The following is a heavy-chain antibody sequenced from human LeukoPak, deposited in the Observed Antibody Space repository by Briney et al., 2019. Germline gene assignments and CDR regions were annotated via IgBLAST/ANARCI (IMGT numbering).Heavy chain of an antibody. CDR3: ARESGTGSGSFDY. CDR1: GGTFSSYA. CDR2: IIPIFGTA. V-gene: IGHV1-69*13. Sequence: GASVKVSCKASGGTFSSYAISWVRQAPGQGLEWMGGIIPIFGTANYAQKFQGRVTITADESTSTAYMELSRLRSDDTAFYYCARESGTGSGSFDYWGQGTLVTVSS. D-gene: IGHD1-1*01. J-gene: IGHJ4*02.